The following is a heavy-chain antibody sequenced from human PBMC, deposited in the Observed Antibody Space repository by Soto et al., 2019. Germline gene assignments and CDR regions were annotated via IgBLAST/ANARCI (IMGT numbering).Heavy chain of an antibody. D-gene: IGHD7-27*01. CDR3: ARDKDLEPTVWGY. V-gene: IGHV4-31*03. CDR2: IYYSGAT. J-gene: IGHJ4*02. CDR1: GDSMGSGGHY. Sequence: QVQLQESGPGLVKPSQTLSLTCTVSGDSMGSGGHYYNWIRLLPGKGLEWIGYIYYSGATHYNPSPRGRGSISLDTSNNQFFLRLIYVTAADTALYFCARDKDLEPTVWGYWGQGTQVTVSS.